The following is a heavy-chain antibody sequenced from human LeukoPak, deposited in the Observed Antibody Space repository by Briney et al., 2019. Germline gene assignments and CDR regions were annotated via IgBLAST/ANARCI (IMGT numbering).Heavy chain of an antibody. V-gene: IGHV3-23*01. D-gene: IGHD3-16*01. J-gene: IGHJ1*01. CDR1: GFRFKNFA. CDR3: ARGRFQGYFHH. Sequence: PGGSLRLSCAAPGFRFKNFAMAWVRQAPGKGLEWVSTISASGGGAYYANSVKGRFTISRDNSKDTLSLQMNTLRAEDTAIYYCARGRFQGYFHHWGQGTLVTVSS. CDR2: ISASGGGA.